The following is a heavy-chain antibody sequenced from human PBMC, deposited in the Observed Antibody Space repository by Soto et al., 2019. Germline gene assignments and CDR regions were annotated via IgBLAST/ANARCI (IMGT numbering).Heavy chain of an antibody. CDR2: ISYDGSNK. J-gene: IGHJ6*02. Sequence: GGSLRLSCAASGFTFSSYGMHWVRQAPGKGLEWVGGISYDGSNKYYADSVKGRFTISRDNSKNTLYLQMNSLRAEDTAVYYGAKDTVAAGGMDVWGQGTTVTVSS. V-gene: IGHV3-30*18. CDR1: GFTFSSYG. D-gene: IGHD6-13*01. CDR3: AKDTVAAGGMDV.